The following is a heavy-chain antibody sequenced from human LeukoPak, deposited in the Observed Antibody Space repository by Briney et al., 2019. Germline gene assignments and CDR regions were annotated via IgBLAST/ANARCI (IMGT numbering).Heavy chain of an antibody. D-gene: IGHD2-2*01. J-gene: IGHJ4*02. CDR2: IIPIFGTA. Sequence: SVKVSXKASGGTFSSYAISWVRQAPGQGLEWMGGIIPIFGTANYAQKFQGRVTITTDESTSTAYMELSSLRSEDTAVYYCARGRYCSSTSCPVDYWGQGTLVTVSS. CDR3: ARGRYCSSTSCPVDY. V-gene: IGHV1-69*05. CDR1: GGTFSSYA.